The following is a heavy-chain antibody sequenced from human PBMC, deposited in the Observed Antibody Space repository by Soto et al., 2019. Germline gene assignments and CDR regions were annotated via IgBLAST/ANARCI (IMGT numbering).Heavy chain of an antibody. CDR3: ARQRYRGVPAPNFDY. CDR1: GGSISSYY. V-gene: IGHV4-59*08. CDR2: IYYSGRT. J-gene: IGHJ4*02. Sequence: QVQLQESGPGLVKPSETLSLTCTVSGGSISSYYWSWIRQPPGKGLEWIGYIYYSGRTNYNPSLKSRVTISVDTSKNQFSLKRSSVTAADTAVYYCARQRYRGVPAPNFDYWGQGTLVTVSS. D-gene: IGHD3-10*01.